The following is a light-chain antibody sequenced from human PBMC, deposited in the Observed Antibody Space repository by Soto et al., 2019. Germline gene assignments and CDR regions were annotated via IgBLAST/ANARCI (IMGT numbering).Light chain of an antibody. CDR3: SSYTSSSTVV. V-gene: IGLV2-14*01. J-gene: IGLJ2*01. CDR2: DVS. CDR1: SSDVGGYNY. Sequence: QSVLTQPASVSGSPGQSITISCTGTSSDVGGYNYVSWYQQHPVKAPKLLIYDVSNRPSGVSNRFSGSKSGNTASLTISGLQAEDEADYYCSSYTSSSTVVFGGGTKLTVL.